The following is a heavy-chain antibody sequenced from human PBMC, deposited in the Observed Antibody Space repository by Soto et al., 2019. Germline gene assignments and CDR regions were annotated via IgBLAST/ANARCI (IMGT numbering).Heavy chain of an antibody. CDR3: ARGRRGWYVTHTHEGDY. Sequence: SETLSLTCAVSGGSISSGGYSWNWIRQPPGKGLEWIGYIYHSGSTLYNPSLKSRVTISVDKSKNQFSLKLSSVTAADTAVYYCARGRRGWYVTHTHEGDYWGQGTLVTVSS. J-gene: IGHJ4*02. CDR1: GGSISSGGYS. V-gene: IGHV4-30-2*01. D-gene: IGHD6-19*01. CDR2: IYHSGST.